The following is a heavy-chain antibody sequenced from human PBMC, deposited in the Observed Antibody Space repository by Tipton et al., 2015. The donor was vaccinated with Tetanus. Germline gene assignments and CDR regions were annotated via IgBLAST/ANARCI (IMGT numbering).Heavy chain of an antibody. V-gene: IGHV3-23*01. D-gene: IGHD6-19*01. CDR3: AKEVGWYVAFDY. J-gene: IGHJ4*02. CDR1: GFTFSSYA. Sequence: SLRLSCAASGFTFSSYAMSWVRQAPGKGLEWVSAISGSGGSTYYADSVKGRFTIPRDNSKNTLYLQMNSLRAEDTAVYYCAKEVGWYVAFDYWGQGTLVTVSS. CDR2: ISGSGGST.